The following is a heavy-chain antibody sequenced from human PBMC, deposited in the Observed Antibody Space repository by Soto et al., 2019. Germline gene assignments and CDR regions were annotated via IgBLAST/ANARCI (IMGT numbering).Heavy chain of an antibody. CDR3: TTESNYYISGWYGVRVDV. V-gene: IGHV3-15*01. J-gene: IGHJ6*02. D-gene: IGHD6-19*01. CDR1: GFTFSNAW. CDR2: IKSKTDGGTT. Sequence: EVQLVESGGGLVKPGGSLRLSCAASGFTFSNAWMSWVRQAPGKGLEWVGRIKSKTDGGTTDYAAPVKGRFTISRDDSKNTLYLQMNSLKTEDTAVYYCTTESNYYISGWYGVRVDVWGQGTTVTVSS.